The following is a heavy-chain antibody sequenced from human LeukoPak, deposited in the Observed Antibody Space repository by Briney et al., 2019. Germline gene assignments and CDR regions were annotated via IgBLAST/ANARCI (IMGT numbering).Heavy chain of an antibody. V-gene: IGHV4-59*08. J-gene: IGHJ4*02. D-gene: IGHD6-19*01. CDR2: IHYSGST. CDR1: GGTISSYY. Sequence: PSETLSLTCTVSGGTISSYYWNWIRQPPGKGLEWIGYIHYSGSTKYNPSLRSRVTISVDTSKNQFSLKLSSVTAADTAVYYCARWYSSGWAFDYWGQGTLVTVSS. CDR3: ARWYSSGWAFDY.